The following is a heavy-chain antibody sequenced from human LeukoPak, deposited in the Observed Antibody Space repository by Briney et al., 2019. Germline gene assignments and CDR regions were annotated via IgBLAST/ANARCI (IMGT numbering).Heavy chain of an antibody. J-gene: IGHJ4*02. CDR3: ARVRYNWNRDFDY. CDR1: GYSISSGYY. CDR2: IYHSGST. D-gene: IGHD1-20*01. V-gene: IGHV4-38-2*02. Sequence: SETLSLTCTVSGYSISSGYYWGWIRQPPGKGLEWIGSIYHSGSTYYNPSLKSRVTISVDTSKNQFSLKLSSVTAADTALYYCARVRYNWNRDFDYWGQGTLVTVSS.